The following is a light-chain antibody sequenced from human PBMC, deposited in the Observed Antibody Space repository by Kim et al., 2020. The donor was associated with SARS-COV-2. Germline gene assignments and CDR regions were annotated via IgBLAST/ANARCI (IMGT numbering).Light chain of an antibody. V-gene: IGKV1-5*03. J-gene: IGKJ2*01. CDR1: QSISSW. CDR2: KAS. Sequence: DIQLTQSPSTLSASVGEGVTITCRASQSISSWLAWYQQKPGKAPKLLMYKASILEGGVPSRFSGSGSGTEFTLTISTLQPDDFATYYCQHYNAYPVSFCQETKLE. CDR3: QHYNAYPVS.